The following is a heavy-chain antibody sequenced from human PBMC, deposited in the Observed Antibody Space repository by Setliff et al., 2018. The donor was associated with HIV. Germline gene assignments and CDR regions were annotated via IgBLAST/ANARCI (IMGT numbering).Heavy chain of an antibody. D-gene: IGHD3-10*01. Sequence: SETLSLTCAVYGGSFSSYKWNWIRQAPGKGLEWIGEINHSGSTNYKPSLKSRVTMSVDTSKNQFSLKVNSVTAADTAVYYCAREMADYYGSGSRSFDYWCQGTLVTVSS. CDR1: GGSFSSYK. CDR2: INHSGST. CDR3: AREMADYYGSGSRSFDY. V-gene: IGHV4-34*01. J-gene: IGHJ4*02.